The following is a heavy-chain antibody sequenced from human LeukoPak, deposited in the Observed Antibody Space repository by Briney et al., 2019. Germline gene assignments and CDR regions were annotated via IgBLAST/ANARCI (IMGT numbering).Heavy chain of an antibody. J-gene: IGHJ6*03. CDR1: GFIVSSNS. CDR3: ARVSSSWYYYYYMDV. Sequence: GGSLRLSCTASGFIVSSNSMTWVRQAPGKGLEWVSVIYSGGSTYYADSVKGRFTISRDNAKNSLYLQMNSLRAEDTALYYCARVSSSWYYYYYMDVWGKGTTVTVSS. D-gene: IGHD6-13*01. V-gene: IGHV3-53*01. CDR2: IYSGGST.